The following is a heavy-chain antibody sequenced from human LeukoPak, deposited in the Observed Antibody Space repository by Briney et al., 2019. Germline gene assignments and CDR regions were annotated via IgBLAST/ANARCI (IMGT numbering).Heavy chain of an antibody. CDR2: ISWDSGRI. Sequence: GGSLRLSCVAPGFIFDDYAMHWVRHAPGKGLEWVSGISWDSGRIGYADSVKGRFTISRDNAKKSLYLQMNSLRAEDTALYYCGKDMASMVRGVIDFWGQGTLVTVSS. D-gene: IGHD3-10*01. V-gene: IGHV3-9*01. J-gene: IGHJ4*02. CDR1: GFIFDDYA. CDR3: GKDMASMVRGVIDF.